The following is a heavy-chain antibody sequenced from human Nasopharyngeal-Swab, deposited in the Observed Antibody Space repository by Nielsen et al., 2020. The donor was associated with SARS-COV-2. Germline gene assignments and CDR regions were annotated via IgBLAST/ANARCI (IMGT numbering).Heavy chain of an antibody. CDR2: IYPGDAET. Sequence: GGSLRCSWKGSGYSFTSYWIGWVRQMPGKGLEWMGIIYPGDAETRASPSFQGQVTIAADKSISTAYLQWGSLKASDTAMYYCARRPEMATIRAFDIWGHGTMVTVSS. V-gene: IGHV5-51*01. CDR3: ARRPEMATIRAFDI. D-gene: IGHD5-24*01. CDR1: GYSFTSYW. J-gene: IGHJ3*02.